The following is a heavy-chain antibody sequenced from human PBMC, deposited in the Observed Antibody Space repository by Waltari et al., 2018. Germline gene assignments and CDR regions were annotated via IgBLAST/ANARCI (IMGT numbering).Heavy chain of an antibody. D-gene: IGHD1-1*01. CDR3: SLGRQTTDY. J-gene: IGHJ4*02. Sequence: QVQLQESGPGLVKPSETLSLTCTVSGGSISRYYGSWIRQPPGKGLEWIGYIYYSGSTNYNPSLKSRVTISVDTSKNQFSLKLSSVTAADTAVYYCSLGRQTTDYWGQGTLVTVSS. CDR1: GGSISRYY. V-gene: IGHV4-59*01. CDR2: IYYSGST.